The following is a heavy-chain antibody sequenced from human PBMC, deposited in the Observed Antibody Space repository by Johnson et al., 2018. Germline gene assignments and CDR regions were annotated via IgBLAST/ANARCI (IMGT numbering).Heavy chain of an antibody. Sequence: VQLVESGGGVVQPGRSLRLSCAASGFTFSSYGMHWVRQAPGKGLEWVAVISYEGSNKYYADSVKDRFTIPRDNSKNTLYLQMNSLRAEDTAVYYCAKDRYYYDSSGYLILDAFDIWGQGTMVTVSS. CDR1: GFTFSSYG. D-gene: IGHD3-22*01. J-gene: IGHJ3*02. CDR2: ISYEGSNK. V-gene: IGHV3-30*18. CDR3: AKDRYYYDSSGYLILDAFDI.